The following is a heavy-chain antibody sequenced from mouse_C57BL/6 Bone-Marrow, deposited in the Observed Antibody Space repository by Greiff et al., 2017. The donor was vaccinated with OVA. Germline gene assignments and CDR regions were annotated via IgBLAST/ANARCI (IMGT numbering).Heavy chain of an antibody. Sequence: QVQLKQSGAELVRPGTSVKMSCKASGYTFTNYWIGWAKQRPGHGLEWIGDIYPGGGYTTYNEKFKGKATLTADKSSSTAYMQFSSLTSEDSAIYYCARDGYYAMDYWGQGTSVTVSS. CDR3: ARDGYYAMDY. J-gene: IGHJ4*01. V-gene: IGHV1-63*01. CDR2: IYPGGGYT. CDR1: GYTFTNYW. D-gene: IGHD2-3*01.